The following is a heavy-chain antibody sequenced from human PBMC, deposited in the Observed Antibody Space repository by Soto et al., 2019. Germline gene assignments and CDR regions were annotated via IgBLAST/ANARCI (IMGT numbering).Heavy chain of an antibody. CDR3: ASRGSSVPF. CDR2: ISLSGNT. Sequence: SETLSLTCAVSGGSITNTDWWTWVRQPPGMGLEWVGDISLSGNTNYNPSLEGRAAISLDKSRNQFSLILNSVTAADTAVYYCASRGSSVPFWGQGTLVTVSS. D-gene: IGHD2-2*01. CDR1: GGSITNTDW. J-gene: IGHJ4*02. V-gene: IGHV4-4*02.